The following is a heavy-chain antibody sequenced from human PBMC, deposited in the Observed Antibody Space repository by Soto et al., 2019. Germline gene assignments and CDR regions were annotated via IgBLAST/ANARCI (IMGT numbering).Heavy chain of an antibody. V-gene: IGHV1-18*04. Sequence: SVKVSCKASGYTFTSYGISWVRQAPGQGLEWMGWISAYNGNTNYAQKLQGRVTMTTDTSTSTAYMELRSLRSDDTAVYYCARDRIIAAAFHFDYWGQGTLVTVSS. D-gene: IGHD6-13*01. CDR3: ARDRIIAAAFHFDY. J-gene: IGHJ4*02. CDR1: GYTFTSYG. CDR2: ISAYNGNT.